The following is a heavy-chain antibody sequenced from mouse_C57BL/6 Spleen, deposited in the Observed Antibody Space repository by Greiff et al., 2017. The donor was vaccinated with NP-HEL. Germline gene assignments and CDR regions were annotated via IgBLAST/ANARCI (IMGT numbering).Heavy chain of an antibody. CDR3: ARRGLRRTSWFAY. J-gene: IGHJ3*01. V-gene: IGHV1-69*01. D-gene: IGHD2-4*01. CDR1: GYTFTSYW. CDR2: IGPSDSYT. Sequence: QVQLQQPGAELVMPGASVKLSCKASGYTFTSYWMHWVKQRPGQGLEWIGEIGPSDSYTNYNQKFKGKSTLTVDKSSSTAYMQLSSLTSEDSAVYYCARRGLRRTSWFAYWGQGTLVTVSA.